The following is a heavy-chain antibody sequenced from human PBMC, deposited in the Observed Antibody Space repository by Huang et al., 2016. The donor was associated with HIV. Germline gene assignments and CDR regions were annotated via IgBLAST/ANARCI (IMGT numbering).Heavy chain of an antibody. J-gene: IGHJ4*02. CDR2: ISPMVGTT. V-gene: IGHV1-69*01. CDR3: AKAKAHYNIMTGYFSFDH. CDR1: GGIFSSHS. Sequence: QVQLVQSGAEVKKPGSSVKVSCKASGGIFSSHSFSWVRQAPGQGLKWRGGISPMVGTTNYAQKFQDRVTSTADESTSTAYMELSSLRFEDTAVYYCAKAKAHYNIMTGYFSFDHWGQGTLVTVSS. D-gene: IGHD3-9*01.